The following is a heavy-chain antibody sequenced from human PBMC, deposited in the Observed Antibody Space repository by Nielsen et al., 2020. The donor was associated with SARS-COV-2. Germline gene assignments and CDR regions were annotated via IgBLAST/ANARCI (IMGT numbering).Heavy chain of an antibody. CDR1: GFTFDDYA. Sequence: SLKISCAASGFTFDDYAMHWVRQAPVKGLEWVSGISWNSGSIGYADSVKGRFTISRDNAKNSLYLQMNSLRAEDTALYYCAKVDGYGDYWGQGTLVTVSS. J-gene: IGHJ4*02. V-gene: IGHV3-9*01. D-gene: IGHD5-18*01. CDR2: ISWNSGSI. CDR3: AKVDGYGDY.